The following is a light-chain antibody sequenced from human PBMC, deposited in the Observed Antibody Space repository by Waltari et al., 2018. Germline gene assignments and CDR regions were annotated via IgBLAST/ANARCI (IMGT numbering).Light chain of an antibody. J-gene: IGLJ3*02. CDR1: SRDVGGYNY. V-gene: IGLV2-14*01. CDR2: DVS. CDR3: CSFTSRSTWV. Sequence: QSALTQPAAVSGSPGQSITISCTGTSRDVGGYNYVSWYQQHPGKVPKLLIFDVSNRPSGVSKRFSGSKSGNTASLTISGLQAEDESDYYCCSFTSRSTWVFGGGTKLTVL.